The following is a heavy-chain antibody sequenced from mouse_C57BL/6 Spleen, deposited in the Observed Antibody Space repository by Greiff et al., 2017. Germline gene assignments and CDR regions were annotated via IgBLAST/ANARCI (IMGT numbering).Heavy chain of an antibody. J-gene: IGHJ2*01. CDR3: ARRGQGDFDY. CDR1: GYTFTSYW. CDR2: IDPSDSET. Sequence: QVQLQQPGAELVRPGSSVKLSCKASGYTFTSYWMHWVKQRPIQGLEWIGNIDPSDSETHYNQKFKDKATLTVDKSSSTAYMQLSSLTSEDSAGYYGARRGQGDFDYWGQGTTLTVSS. V-gene: IGHV1-52*01.